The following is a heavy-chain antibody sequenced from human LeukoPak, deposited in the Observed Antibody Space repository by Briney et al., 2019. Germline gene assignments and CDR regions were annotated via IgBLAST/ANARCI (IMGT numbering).Heavy chain of an antibody. D-gene: IGHD2-21*02. Sequence: GGSLRLSCAASGFTFSSYAMSWVRQAPGKGLEWVSSISSSSSYIYYADSVKGRFTISRDNAKNSLYLQMNSLRAEDTAVYYCARDYCGGDCYSNYYYYYGMDVWGQGTTVTVSS. CDR2: ISSSSSYI. CDR3: ARDYCGGDCYSNYYYYYGMDV. CDR1: GFTFSSYA. V-gene: IGHV3-21*01. J-gene: IGHJ6*02.